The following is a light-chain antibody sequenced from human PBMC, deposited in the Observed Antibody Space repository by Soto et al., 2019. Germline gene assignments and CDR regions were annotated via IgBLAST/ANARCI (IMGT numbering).Light chain of an antibody. CDR1: QSVSSTY. J-gene: IGKJ1*01. Sequence: EIVLTQSPGTLSLSPGERATLSCRASQSVSSTYVGWYQQKPGRAPRLLIFGASSRATGIPDRFSGSGSGTDFTLTISSREPEDFAVYYCKHYGSSPTTFGQGPKVEIK. V-gene: IGKV3-20*01. CDR3: KHYGSSPTT. CDR2: GAS.